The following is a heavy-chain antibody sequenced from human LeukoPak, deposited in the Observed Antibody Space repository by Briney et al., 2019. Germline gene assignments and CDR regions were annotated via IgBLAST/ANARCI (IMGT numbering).Heavy chain of an antibody. V-gene: IGHV3-30-3*01. J-gene: IGHJ4*02. CDR2: ISYDGSNK. D-gene: IGHD6-6*01. CDR1: GFTFSSYA. Sequence: GGSLRLSCAASGFTFSSYAMHWVRQAPGKGLEWVAVISYDGSNKYYADSVKGRFTISRDNSKNTLYLQMNSLRAEDTAVYYCAREWQLGRFDYWGQGTLVTVSS. CDR3: AREWQLGRFDY.